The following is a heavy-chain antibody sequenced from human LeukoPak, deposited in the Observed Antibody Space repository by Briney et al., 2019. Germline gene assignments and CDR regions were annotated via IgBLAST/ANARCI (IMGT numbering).Heavy chain of an antibody. V-gene: IGHV4-31*03. CDR2: IYYSGST. D-gene: IGHD3-22*01. CDR1: GGSISSGGYY. J-gene: IGHJ4*02. CDR3: ARDFYESSGYAGFDC. Sequence: SETLSLTCTVSGGSISSGGYYWSWIRQHPGKGLEWIGYIYYSGSTYYNPSLKSRVTISVDTSKNQFSLKLSSVTAADTAVYYCARDFYESSGYAGFDCWGQGTLVTVSS.